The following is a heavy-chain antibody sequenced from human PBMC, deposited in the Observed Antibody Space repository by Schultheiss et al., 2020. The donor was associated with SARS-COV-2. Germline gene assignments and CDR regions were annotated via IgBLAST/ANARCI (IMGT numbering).Heavy chain of an antibody. Sequence: GGSLRLSCAASGFTFSSYTMNWVRQAPGKGLEWVSAISGSGGSTYYADSVKGRFTISRDNSKNTLYLQMNSLRAEDTAVYYCAREGIVVVTATLVFDYWGQGTLVTVSS. CDR1: GFTFSSYT. J-gene: IGHJ4*02. D-gene: IGHD2-21*02. V-gene: IGHV3-23*01. CDR3: AREGIVVVTATLVFDY. CDR2: ISGSGGST.